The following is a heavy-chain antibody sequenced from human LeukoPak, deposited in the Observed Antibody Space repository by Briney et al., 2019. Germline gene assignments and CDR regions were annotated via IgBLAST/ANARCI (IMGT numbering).Heavy chain of an antibody. CDR3: ARDRWNDAYNGMDV. J-gene: IGHJ6*02. CDR1: GYTFTGYY. V-gene: IGHV1-2*04. Sequence: ASVKVSCKASGYTFTGYYMHWVRQAPGQGLEWMGWINPNSGGTNYAQKFQGWVTMTRDTSISTAYMELSRLRSDDTAVYYCARDRWNDAYNGMDVWGQGTTVTVSS. D-gene: IGHD1-1*01. CDR2: INPNSGGT.